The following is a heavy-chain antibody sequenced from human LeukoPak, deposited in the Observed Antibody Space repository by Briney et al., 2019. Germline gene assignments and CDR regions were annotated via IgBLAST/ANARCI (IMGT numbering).Heavy chain of an antibody. D-gene: IGHD5-24*01. V-gene: IGHV1-8*01. CDR1: GYTFTSYD. J-gene: IGHJ3*02. CDR3: ARSRDGYNWRYDAFDI. Sequence: ASVKVSCKASGYTFTSYDINWVRQATGQGLEWMGWMNPNSGNTGYAQKFQGRVTVTRNTSISTAYMELSSLRSEDTAVYYCARSRDGYNWRYDAFDIWGQGTTVTVSS. CDR2: MNPNSGNT.